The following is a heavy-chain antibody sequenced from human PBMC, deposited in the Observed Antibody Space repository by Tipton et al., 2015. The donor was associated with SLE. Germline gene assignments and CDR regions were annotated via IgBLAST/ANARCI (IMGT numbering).Heavy chain of an antibody. Sequence: QLVQSGAEVKKSGESLKISCKASGYTFSSYWIAWVRQTPVKGLEWMGIFYPSESASRYSPSFQDQVTISADTSTSTAYLQWSSLRASDSGMYYCVRQVGYNDYVNWGQGTLVTVSS. V-gene: IGHV5-51*01. CDR3: VRQVGYNDYVN. CDR1: GYTFSSYW. J-gene: IGHJ4*02. CDR2: FYPSESAS. D-gene: IGHD3-16*01.